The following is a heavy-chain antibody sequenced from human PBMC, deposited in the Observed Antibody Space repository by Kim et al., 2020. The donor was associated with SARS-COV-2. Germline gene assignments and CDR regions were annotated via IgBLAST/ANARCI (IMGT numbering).Heavy chain of an antibody. D-gene: IGHD6-13*01. Sequence: GGSLRLSCEASGFTFSSYWMNWVRQDPGKGLVWVSRIKSDGSDTHYADSVKGRFTISRDNAKNTLHLQLNSLGDEDTAVYYCARGSFQQGFDPWGQGTLVTVSS. J-gene: IGHJ5*02. CDR1: GFTFSSYW. V-gene: IGHV3-74*01. CDR2: IKSDGSDT. CDR3: ARGSFQQGFDP.